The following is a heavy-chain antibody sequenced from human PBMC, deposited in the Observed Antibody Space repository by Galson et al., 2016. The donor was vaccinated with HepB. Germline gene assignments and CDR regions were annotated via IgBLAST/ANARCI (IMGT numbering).Heavy chain of an antibody. D-gene: IGHD2-2*02. CDR3: ARVGASAAISYFDY. J-gene: IGHJ4*02. V-gene: IGHV4-59*11. Sequence: ETLSLTCAVSGASISGHYWSWIREPPGKGLEWIGYVHYSGATNYNPSLKSRVTISVDTSKNQFSLNLRSVTAADTAVYYCARVGASAAISYFDYWGQGTLVTVSS. CDR1: GASISGHY. CDR2: VHYSGAT.